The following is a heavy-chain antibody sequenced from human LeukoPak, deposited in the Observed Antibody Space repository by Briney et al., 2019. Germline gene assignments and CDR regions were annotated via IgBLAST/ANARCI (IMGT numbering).Heavy chain of an antibody. J-gene: IGHJ4*02. CDR2: SFHSGSS. D-gene: IGHD3-3*01. V-gene: IGHV4-39*01. CDR1: GGSISSSNYY. Sequence: PSETLSLTCTVSGGSISSSNYYWGWIRQPPGKGLEWIGSSFHSGSSDYNPSLKSRVTISVDTSNNQFSLKLNSVTAADTAVYYCARQSLGVFIIPTGFDYWGQGILVTVSS. CDR3: ARQSLGVFIIPTGFDY.